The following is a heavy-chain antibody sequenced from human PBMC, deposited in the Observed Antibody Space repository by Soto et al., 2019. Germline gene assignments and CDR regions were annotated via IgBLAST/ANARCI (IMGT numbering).Heavy chain of an antibody. V-gene: IGHV3-30-3*01. CDR2: ISYDGSNK. CDR3: ARDYVRSPSGY. D-gene: IGHD3-10*02. J-gene: IGHJ4*02. CDR1: GFTFSSYA. Sequence: GGSLRLSCAASGFTFSSYAMHWVRQAPGKGLEWVVVISYDGSNKYYADSVKGRFTISRDNSKNTLYLQMNSLRAEDTAVYYCARDYVRSPSGYWGQGTLVTVSS.